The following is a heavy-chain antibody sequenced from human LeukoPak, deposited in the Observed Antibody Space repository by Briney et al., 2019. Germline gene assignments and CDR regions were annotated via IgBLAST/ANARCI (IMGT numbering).Heavy chain of an antibody. Sequence: PGGSLRLSCAASGFTFSSYGMSWVRQAPGKGLEWVSVIYIGGSTYYADSVKGRFTISRDNSKNTLFLQMNSLRAEDTAVYYCARGLAGATIGGYWGQGTLVTVSS. J-gene: IGHJ4*02. CDR2: IYIGGST. CDR1: GFTFSSYG. D-gene: IGHD1-26*01. V-gene: IGHV3-53*01. CDR3: ARGLAGATIGGY.